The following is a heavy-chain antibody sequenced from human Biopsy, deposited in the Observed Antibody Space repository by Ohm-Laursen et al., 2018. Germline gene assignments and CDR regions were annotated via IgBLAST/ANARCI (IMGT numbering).Heavy chain of an antibody. V-gene: IGHV4-34*01. Sequence: GTLSLTCTVYGESFNGYYWSWIRQAPGKGLEWIGEINHSGRTNYNPSLKSRVTISVDTSKNQFSLKVRSVTAADTAVYYCVRGVDYYDPYHYYALDVWGQGTTVTVSS. CDR2: INHSGRT. CDR1: GESFNGYY. CDR3: VRGVDYYDPYHYYALDV. J-gene: IGHJ6*02. D-gene: IGHD3-22*01.